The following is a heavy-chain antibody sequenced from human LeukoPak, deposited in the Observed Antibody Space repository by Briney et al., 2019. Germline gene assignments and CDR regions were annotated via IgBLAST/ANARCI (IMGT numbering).Heavy chain of an antibody. J-gene: IGHJ4*02. Sequence: PGGSLRLSCAASGFTFSSYAMHWVRQAPGKGLEWVAVISYDGSNKYYADSVKGRFTISRDNSKNTLYLQMNSLRAEDTAVYYCARDGGSGGETLYYFDYWGQGTLVTVSS. CDR1: GFTFSSYA. CDR3: ARDGGSGGETLYYFDY. V-gene: IGHV3-30-3*01. D-gene: IGHD3-16*01. CDR2: ISYDGSNK.